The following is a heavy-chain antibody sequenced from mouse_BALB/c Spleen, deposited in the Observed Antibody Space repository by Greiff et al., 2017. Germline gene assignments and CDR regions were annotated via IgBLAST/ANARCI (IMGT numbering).Heavy chain of an antibody. V-gene: IGHV5-17*02. CDR2: ISSGSSTI. D-gene: IGHD1-1*01. CDR3: ARSGYYGSSPYWYFDV. J-gene: IGHJ1*01. Sequence: EVKLMESGGGLVQPGGSRKLSCAASGFTFSSFGMHWVRQAPEKGLEWVAYISSGSSTIYYADTVKGRFTISRDNPKNTLFLQMTSLRSEDTAMYYCARSGYYGSSPYWYFDVWGAGTTVTVSS. CDR1: GFTFSSFG.